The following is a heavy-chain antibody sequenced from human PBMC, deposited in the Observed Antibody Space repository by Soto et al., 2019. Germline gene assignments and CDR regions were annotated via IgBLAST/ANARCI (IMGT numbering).Heavy chain of an antibody. V-gene: IGHV1-69*06. D-gene: IGHD1-1*01. CDR3: ARGVPWFDP. Sequence: VQLLEWGGGLVQPGSSVKVSCKASGGTFSSYAISWVRQAPGQGLEWMGGIIPIFGTANYAQKFQGRVTITADKSTSTAYMELSSLRSEDTAVYYCARGVPWFDPWGQGTLFTVSS. CDR1: GGTFSSYA. J-gene: IGHJ5*02. CDR2: IIPIFGTA.